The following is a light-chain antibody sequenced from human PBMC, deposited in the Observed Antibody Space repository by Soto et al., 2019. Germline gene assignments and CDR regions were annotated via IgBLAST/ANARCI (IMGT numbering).Light chain of an antibody. J-gene: IGLJ2*01. CDR1: SGHSSYA. CDR3: QTWGTGINVV. CDR2: LNSDGSH. Sequence: QPVLTQSPSASASLGASVKLTCTLSSGHSSYAIAWHQQQPEKGPRYLMKLNSDGSHSKGDGIPDRFSGSSSGAERSLTISGLQSEDEADYYCQTWGTGINVVFGGGTKVTVL. V-gene: IGLV4-69*01.